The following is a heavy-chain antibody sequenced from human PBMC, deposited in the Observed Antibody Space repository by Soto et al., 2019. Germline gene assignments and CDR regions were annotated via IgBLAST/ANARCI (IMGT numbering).Heavy chain of an antibody. CDR1: GFTFSNYP. J-gene: IGHJ4*02. V-gene: IGHV3-23*01. Sequence: EVQVSESGGGLVQPGGSLRLSCATSGFTFSNYPMNWVRQAPGKGLEWVSGISAGGDRTYYADSVKGRFTIFRDNSKNSVSLRMNSRRVEATAVYYGARRVWGQGTLVTVSS. CDR2: ISAGGDRT. CDR3: ARRV.